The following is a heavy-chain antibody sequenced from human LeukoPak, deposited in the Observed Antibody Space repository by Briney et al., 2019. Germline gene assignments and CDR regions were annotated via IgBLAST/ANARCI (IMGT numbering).Heavy chain of an antibody. V-gene: IGHV4-59*08. CDR3: ASSEVAGTGAPDY. CDR2: IYYSGST. CDR1: GGSISRYY. J-gene: IGHJ4*02. D-gene: IGHD6-19*01. Sequence: PSETLSLTCTVSGGSISRYYWGWLRQPPGKGLEWIGYIYYSGSTNYNPSLKSRVTISVDTSKNQFSLKLSSVTAADTAVYYCASSEVAGTGAPDYWGQGTLVTVSS.